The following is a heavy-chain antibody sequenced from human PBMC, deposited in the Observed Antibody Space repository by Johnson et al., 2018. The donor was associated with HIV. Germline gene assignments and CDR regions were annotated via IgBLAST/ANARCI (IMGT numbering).Heavy chain of an antibody. V-gene: IGHV3-33*08. D-gene: IGHD2-15*01. CDR3: AKFGCSGGSCYSVMADAYDI. CDR1: GFNFDDYA. Sequence: QVQLVESGGGLAQPGRSLRLSCAASGFNFDDYAMHWVRQAPGTGLEWVTFIRYDGSKTYYVDSVKGRFTISRDNSKNTLYLQMNSLRAEDTAVYYCAKFGCSGGSCYSVMADAYDIWGQGTMVTVSS. J-gene: IGHJ3*02. CDR2: IRYDGSKT.